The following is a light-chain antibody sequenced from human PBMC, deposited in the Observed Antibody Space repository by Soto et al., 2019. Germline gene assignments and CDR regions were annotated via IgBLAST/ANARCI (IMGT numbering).Light chain of an antibody. Sequence: PGERVTLSCRASQSVSSSYLTWYQQKPGQAPRLLIYGASTRATGIPARFSGSGSGTDFTLTISSLQPEDFAVYYCQQDYNLPPYTFGQGTKLGIK. CDR3: QQDYNLPPYT. CDR2: GAS. J-gene: IGKJ2*01. CDR1: QSVSSSY. V-gene: IGKV3D-7*01.